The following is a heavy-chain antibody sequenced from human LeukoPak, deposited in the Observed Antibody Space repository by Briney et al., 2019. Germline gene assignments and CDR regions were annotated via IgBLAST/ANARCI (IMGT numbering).Heavy chain of an antibody. D-gene: IGHD3-9*01. CDR1: GDTFTSYD. CDR2: INPNTGGT. J-gene: IGHJ4*02. V-gene: IGHV1-2*02. Sequence: ASVKVSCKASGDTFTSYDTNWVRQAPGQGPERMGWINPNTGGTDYAQRFQGRVTMTRDTSISTAYMELSRLRSDDTAVYYCARENYDILTGYYYLDYWGQGTLVTVSS. CDR3: ARENYDILTGYYYLDY.